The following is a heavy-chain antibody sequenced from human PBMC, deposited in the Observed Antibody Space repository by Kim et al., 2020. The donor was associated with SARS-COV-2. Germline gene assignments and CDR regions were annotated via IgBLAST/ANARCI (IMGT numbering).Heavy chain of an antibody. Sequence: GGSLRLSCAASGFTFSSYWMSWVRQAPGKGLEWVANIKQDGSEKYYVDSVKGRFTISRDNAKNSLYLQMNSLRAEDTAVYYCARVNPKYSSSSGLDYWGQGTLGTVSP. CDR2: IKQDGSEK. J-gene: IGHJ4*02. CDR3: ARVNPKYSSSSGLDY. CDR1: GFTFSSYW. D-gene: IGHD6-6*01. V-gene: IGHV3-7*01.